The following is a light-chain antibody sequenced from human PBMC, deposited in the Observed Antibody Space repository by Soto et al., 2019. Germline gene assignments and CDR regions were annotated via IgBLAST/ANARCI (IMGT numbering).Light chain of an antibody. Sequence: SVLTQPPSVSGAPGRRVTISCTGSSSNIGAGYDVHWYQQLPGTAPKLLIYGNSNRPSGVPDRFSGSKSGTSASLAITGLQAEDEADYYCQSYDSSNNSVFGTGTKVTVL. V-gene: IGLV1-40*01. CDR1: SSNIGAGYD. CDR3: QSYDSSNNSV. J-gene: IGLJ1*01. CDR2: GNS.